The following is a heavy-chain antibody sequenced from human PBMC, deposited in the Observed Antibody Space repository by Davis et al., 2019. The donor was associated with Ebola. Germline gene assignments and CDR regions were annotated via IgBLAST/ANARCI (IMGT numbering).Heavy chain of an antibody. CDR2: INPHSGGT. CDR1: GYTFTDYY. D-gene: IGHD1-1*01. CDR3: ARDLWTEGTVYGMDV. Sequence: ASVKVSCKASGYTFTDYYLHWVRQAPGQGLEWMGWINPHSGGTNYAQKFRGRVSMTRNPSISTAYMELSSLRSEDTAVYYCARDLWTEGTVYGMDVWGQGTTVTVSS. V-gene: IGHV1-2*02. J-gene: IGHJ6*02.